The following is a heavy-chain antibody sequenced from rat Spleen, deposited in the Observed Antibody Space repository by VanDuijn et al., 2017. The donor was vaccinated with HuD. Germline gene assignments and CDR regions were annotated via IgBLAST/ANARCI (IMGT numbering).Heavy chain of an antibody. V-gene: IGHV5S13*01. CDR2: INTGGGNT. CDR1: GFTFNDYW. J-gene: IGHJ4*01. Sequence: EVQLVESGGGLVQPGRSLKLSCVASGFTFNDYWMTWIRQAPTKGLERVASINTGGGNTYYRDSVKGRFTASRDDAKNTQFLQMDSLRSEDTATYYCARTNNPYYYVMNAWGQGASVTVSS. D-gene: IGHD3-4*01. CDR3: ARTNNPYYYVMNA.